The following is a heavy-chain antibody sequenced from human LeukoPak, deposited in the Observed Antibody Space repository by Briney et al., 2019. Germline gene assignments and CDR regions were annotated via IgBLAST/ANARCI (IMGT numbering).Heavy chain of an antibody. Sequence: GGSLRLSCAASGFTFSSYWMSWVRQAPGKGLEWVANIKQDGSEKYYVDSVKGRFTISRDNAKNSLYLQVNSLRAEDTAVYYCAKAGRGGAITMVRGVKGDYYYMDVWGKGTTVTISS. J-gene: IGHJ6*03. V-gene: IGHV3-7*03. D-gene: IGHD3-10*01. CDR2: IKQDGSEK. CDR1: GFTFSSYW. CDR3: AKAGRGGAITMVRGVKGDYYYMDV.